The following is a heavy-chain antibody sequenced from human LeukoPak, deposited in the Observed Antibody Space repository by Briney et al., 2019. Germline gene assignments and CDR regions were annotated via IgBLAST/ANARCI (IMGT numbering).Heavy chain of an antibody. J-gene: IGHJ4*02. V-gene: IGHV5-51*01. D-gene: IGHD6-13*01. CDR3: ARLLRNIAAAVYYFDY. CDR1: RYNFTSYW. CDR2: IYPGDSET. Sequence: GESLKISCQGSRYNFTSYWIGWVRQMPGKGLEWMGIIYPGDSETRYSPSFQGQVTISADKSISTAYLQWSSLKASDTAMYYCARLLRNIAAAVYYFDYWGQGTLVTVSS.